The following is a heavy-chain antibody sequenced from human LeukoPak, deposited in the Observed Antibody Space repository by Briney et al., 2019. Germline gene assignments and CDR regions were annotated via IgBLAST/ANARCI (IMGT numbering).Heavy chain of an antibody. CDR2: ISYDGSNK. CDR3: ARGAAYGDYIMDY. Sequence: SGGSLRLSCAASGFTFSSYAMHWVRQAPGKGLEWVAVISYDGSNKYYADSVKGRFTISRDNSKNTLYLQMNSLRAEDTAVYYCARGAAYGDYIMDYWGQGTLVTVSS. V-gene: IGHV3-30*04. J-gene: IGHJ4*02. CDR1: GFTFSSYA. D-gene: IGHD4-17*01.